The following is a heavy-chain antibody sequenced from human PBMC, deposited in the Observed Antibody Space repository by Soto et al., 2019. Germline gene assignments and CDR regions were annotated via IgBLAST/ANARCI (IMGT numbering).Heavy chain of an antibody. J-gene: IGHJ4*02. Sequence: GGSLRLSCAASGFTFSSYAMSWVRQAPGKGLEWVSAISGSGGSTSYAEAVKGRFTIPRDNSKNTLYLQMNSLRTEDTAVYYCAKEIVVGYSSGWYYWGQGTLVTVSS. D-gene: IGHD6-19*01. CDR3: AKEIVVGYSSGWYY. CDR2: ISGSGGST. CDR1: GFTFSSYA. V-gene: IGHV3-23*01.